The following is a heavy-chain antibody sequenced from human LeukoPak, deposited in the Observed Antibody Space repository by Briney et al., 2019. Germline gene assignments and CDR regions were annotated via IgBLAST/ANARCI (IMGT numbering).Heavy chain of an antibody. CDR3: AKSGNSSPAFDI. CDR2: ISGSGGST. D-gene: IGHD4-23*01. J-gene: IGHJ3*02. V-gene: IGHV3-23*01. Sequence: GGSLRLSCAASGFTFSSYAMSWVRQAPGKGLEWVSAISGSGGSTYYADSVKGRFTISRDNSKNTLYLQMNSQRAEDTAVYYCAKSGNSSPAFDIWGQGTMVTVSS. CDR1: GFTFSSYA.